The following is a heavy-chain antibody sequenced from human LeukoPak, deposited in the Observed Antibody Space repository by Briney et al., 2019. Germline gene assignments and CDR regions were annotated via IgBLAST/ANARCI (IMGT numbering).Heavy chain of an antibody. D-gene: IGHD1-1*01. V-gene: IGHV3-30-3*01. Sequence: GGSLRLSCAASGFTFSSYAMHWVRQAPGKGLEWVSVISYDGSNKYYADSVKGRFTISRDNSKNTLYLQMNSLRAQDTAVYYCASGLDGRRYHFDYWGQGTLVTVSS. J-gene: IGHJ4*02. CDR3: ASGLDGRRYHFDY. CDR1: GFTFSSYA. CDR2: ISYDGSNK.